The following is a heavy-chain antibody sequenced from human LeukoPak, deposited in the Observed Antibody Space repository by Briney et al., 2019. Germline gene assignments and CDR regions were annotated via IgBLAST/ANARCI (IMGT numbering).Heavy chain of an antibody. Sequence: SETLSLTCTVSGGSISCSSYYWGWIRQPPGKGLEWIGSIYYTGSTYYNPSLKSRVTISVDTSKNQFSLKLTSVTAADTALYYCARVGDCGGDCYPDYWGQGTLVTVSS. CDR3: ARVGDCGGDCYPDY. CDR2: IYYTGST. CDR1: GGSISCSSYY. V-gene: IGHV4-39*07. D-gene: IGHD2-21*02. J-gene: IGHJ4*02.